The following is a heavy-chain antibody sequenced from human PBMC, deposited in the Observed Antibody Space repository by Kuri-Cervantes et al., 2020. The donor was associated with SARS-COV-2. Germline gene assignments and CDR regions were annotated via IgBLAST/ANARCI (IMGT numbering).Heavy chain of an antibody. D-gene: IGHD4-23*01. CDR3: AKDWSLGGNFRYYFDY. CDR1: GFIFSSYG. J-gene: IGHJ4*02. V-gene: IGHV3-30*18. CDR2: ISYDGSNK. Sequence: GGSLRLSCAASGFIFSSYGLHWVRQAPGKGLEWVAVISYDGSNKYYADSVKGRFTISRDNSKNTLYLQMNSLRAEDTAVYYCAKDWSLGGNFRYYFDYWGQGTLVTVSS.